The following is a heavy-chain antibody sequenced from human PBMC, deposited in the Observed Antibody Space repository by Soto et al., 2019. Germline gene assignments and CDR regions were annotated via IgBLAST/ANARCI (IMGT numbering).Heavy chain of an antibody. CDR1: GFTFSSYE. J-gene: IGHJ6*02. D-gene: IGHD3-3*01. Sequence: PVGSLRLSCAASGFTFSSYEMNWVRQAPGQGLEWVSYTSDSGGTVYYADSVKGRFTVSRDNAQNSVYLQMNSLRTEDTAVYYCARDLLHYDFWSGYSAYFYYGMDVWGPGTTVTVSS. CDR3: ARDLLHYDFWSGYSAYFYYGMDV. V-gene: IGHV3-48*03. CDR2: TSDSGGTV.